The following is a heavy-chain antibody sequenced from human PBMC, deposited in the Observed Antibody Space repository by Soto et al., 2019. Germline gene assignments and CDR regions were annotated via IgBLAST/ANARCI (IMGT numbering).Heavy chain of an antibody. CDR3: ARGQNRREDYYYYYMDV. CDR1: RVSYSIYT. Sequence: SVKPCSKAPRVSYSIYTISWRLHAPKQGLEWMGRIIPILGIANYAQKFQGRVTITADKSTSTAYMELSSLRSEDTAVYYCARGQNRREDYYYYYMDVWGKGTTVTVSS. CDR2: IIPILGIA. V-gene: IGHV1-69*02. J-gene: IGHJ6*03. D-gene: IGHD1-26*01.